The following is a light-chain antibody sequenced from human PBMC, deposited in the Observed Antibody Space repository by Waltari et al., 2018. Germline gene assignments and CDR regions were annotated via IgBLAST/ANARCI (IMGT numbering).Light chain of an antibody. Sequence: EIVLTQSPGTLSLSQGERGTLSCRASQSVRSRYLAWYQQKPGQAPRLLIYGASSRATGIPDRFSGSGSGTDFTLTISRLEPEDFADYYCQQYGSSPQMFGQGTKVEIK. CDR1: QSVRSRY. V-gene: IGKV3-20*01. J-gene: IGKJ1*01. CDR2: GAS. CDR3: QQYGSSPQM.